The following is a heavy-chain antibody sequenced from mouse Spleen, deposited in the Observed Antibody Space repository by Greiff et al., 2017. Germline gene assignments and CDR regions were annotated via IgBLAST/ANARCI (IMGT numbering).Heavy chain of an antibody. D-gene: IGHD1-1*02. V-gene: IGHV1-64*01. CDR3: ARKTMVHYFDY. J-gene: IGHJ2*01. Sequence: QVQLQQPGAELVKPGASVKLSCKASGYTFTSYWMHWVKQRPGQGLEWIGMIHPNSGSTNYNEKFKSKATLTVDKSSSTAYMQLSSLTSEDSAVYYCARKTMVHYFDYWGQGTTRTVSS. CDR1: GYTFTSYW. CDR2: IHPNSGST.